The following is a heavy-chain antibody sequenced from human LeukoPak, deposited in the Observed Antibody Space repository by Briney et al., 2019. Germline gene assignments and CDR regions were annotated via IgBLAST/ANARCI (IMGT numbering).Heavy chain of an antibody. V-gene: IGHV1-2*02. Sequence: ASVKVSCKASGYTFTGYYMHWVRQAPGQGLEWMGWINPNSGGTNYAQKFQGRVTMTRDTSISTAYMELSSLRSEDTAVYYCATALSSSWDFDYWGQGTLVTVSS. CDR3: ATALSSSWDFDY. D-gene: IGHD6-13*01. CDR2: INPNSGGT. CDR1: GYTFTGYY. J-gene: IGHJ4*02.